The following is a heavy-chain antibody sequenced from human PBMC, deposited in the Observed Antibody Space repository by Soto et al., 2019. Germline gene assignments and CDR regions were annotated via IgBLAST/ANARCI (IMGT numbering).Heavy chain of an antibody. V-gene: IGHV4-30-2*01. CDR2: IYHSGST. J-gene: IGHJ6*02. CDR1: GGSISSGGYS. D-gene: IGHD5-18*01. CDR3: ARGIGSYGSDGGMDV. Sequence: QLQLQESGSGLVKPSQTLSLTCAVSGGSISSGGYSWSWIRQPPGKGLEWIGYIYHSGSTYYNPSLKSRVTISVDRSKNQFSLKLSSVTAADTAVYYCARGIGSYGSDGGMDVWGQGTTVTVSS.